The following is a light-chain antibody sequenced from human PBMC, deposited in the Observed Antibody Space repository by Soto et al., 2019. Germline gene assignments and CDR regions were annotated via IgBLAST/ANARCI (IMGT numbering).Light chain of an antibody. V-gene: IGKV3-11*01. CDR3: HQRSNWPPDT. CDR2: DAS. CDR1: QSVHTF. Sequence: EIVLTQSPDTLSLSPGEGASLSCRASQSVHTFLAWYQQKPGQAPRLLIYDASTRATGVPARFSGSGSGTDFTLTISSLEPEDFAVYYCHQRSNWPPDTFGQGTRL. J-gene: IGKJ5*01.